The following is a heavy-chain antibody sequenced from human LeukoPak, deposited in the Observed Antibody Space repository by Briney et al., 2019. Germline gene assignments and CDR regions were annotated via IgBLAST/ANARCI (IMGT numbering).Heavy chain of an antibody. D-gene: IGHD4-23*01. Sequence: ASVTVSCKASGGTFSSYAISWVRQAPGQGLEWMGWINPNSGGTNYAQKFQGWVTMTRDTSISTAYMELSRLRSDDTAVYYCARDGYGGNEFDYWGQGTLVTVSS. CDR2: INPNSGGT. CDR3: ARDGYGGNEFDY. CDR1: GGTFSSYA. V-gene: IGHV1-2*04. J-gene: IGHJ4*02.